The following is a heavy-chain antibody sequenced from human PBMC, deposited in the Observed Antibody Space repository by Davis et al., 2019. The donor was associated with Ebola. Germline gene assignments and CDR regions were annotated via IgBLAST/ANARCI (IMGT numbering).Heavy chain of an antibody. J-gene: IGHJ1*01. CDR1: GGSLSGYY. D-gene: IGHD6-19*01. CDR2: IYYSGST. Sequence: SETLSLTCAVYGGSLSGYYWSWIRQPPGKGLEWIGYIYYSGSTYYNPSLKSRVTISVDTSKNQFSLNLSSVTAADTAVYYCARAPPYSSDWYRYFQHWGQGTLVTVSS. CDR3: ARAPPYSSDWYRYFQH. V-gene: IGHV4-34*01.